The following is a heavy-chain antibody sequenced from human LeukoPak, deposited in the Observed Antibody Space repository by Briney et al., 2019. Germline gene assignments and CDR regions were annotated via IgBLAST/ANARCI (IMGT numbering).Heavy chain of an antibody. CDR1: GFIFSSYA. D-gene: IGHD3-3*01. V-gene: IGHV3-30*02. J-gene: IGHJ4*02. Sequence: GGSLRLSCTASGFIFSSYAMSWVPQAPGKGLEWVAFIRYDGSNKYYADSVKGRFTISRDNSKNTLYLQMNSLRAEDTAVYYCAKVGQTYYDFWSGYYPDYWGQGTLVTVSS. CDR3: AKVGQTYYDFWSGYYPDY. CDR2: IRYDGSNK.